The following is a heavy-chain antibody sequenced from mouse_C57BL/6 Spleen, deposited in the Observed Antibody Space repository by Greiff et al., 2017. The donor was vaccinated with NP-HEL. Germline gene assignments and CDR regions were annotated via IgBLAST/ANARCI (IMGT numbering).Heavy chain of an antibody. V-gene: IGHV1-52*01. CDR1: GYTFTSYW. J-gene: IGHJ1*03. CDR2: IDPSDSET. Sequence: QVQLQQSGAELVRPGSSVKLSCKASGYTFTSYWMHWVKQRPIQGLEWIGNIDPSDSETHYNQKFKDKATLTVDKSSSTAYMQLSSLTSEDSAVYYCARSLLREGYFDVWGTGTTVTVSS. D-gene: IGHD1-2*01. CDR3: ARSLLREGYFDV.